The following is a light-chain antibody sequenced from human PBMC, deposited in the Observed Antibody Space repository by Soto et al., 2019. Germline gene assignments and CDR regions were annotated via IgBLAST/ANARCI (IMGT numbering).Light chain of an antibody. CDR1: SSDVGGYNY. Sequence: QSALTQPRSVSGSPGQPATISCTGTSSDVGGYNYVSWFQQHPGKAPRLMIYDVGKRPSGVPDRFSGSKSGDTASLTISGLQADDEADYYCCSYAGSNTLVFGGGTKVTVL. V-gene: IGLV2-11*01. J-gene: IGLJ3*02. CDR3: CSYAGSNTLV. CDR2: DVG.